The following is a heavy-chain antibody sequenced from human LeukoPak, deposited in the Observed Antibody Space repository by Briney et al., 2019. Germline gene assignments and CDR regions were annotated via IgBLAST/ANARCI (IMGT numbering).Heavy chain of an antibody. V-gene: IGHV3-30-3*01. Sequence: GRSLRLSCAASGFTFSNYAMHRVRQAPGKGLEWVAVISYDGSNKYYADSVKGRFTISRDNSKNTLYMQMNSLRAEDTAVYYCARESSGYYLHYWGQGTLVTVSS. CDR3: ARESSGYYLHY. J-gene: IGHJ4*02. CDR1: GFTFSNYA. CDR2: ISYDGSNK. D-gene: IGHD3-22*01.